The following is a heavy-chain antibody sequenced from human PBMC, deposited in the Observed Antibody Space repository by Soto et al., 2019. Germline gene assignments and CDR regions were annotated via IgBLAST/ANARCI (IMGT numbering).Heavy chain of an antibody. J-gene: IGHJ4*02. CDR3: ARAAPRYCSGGSCYSERDY. CDR1: GGSISSYY. V-gene: IGHV4-34*01. CDR2: INHSGST. Sequence: SETLSLTCTVSGGSISSYYWSWIRQPPGKGLEWIGEINHSGSTNYNPSLKSRVTISVDTSKNQFSLKLSSVTAADTAVYYCARAAPRYCSGGSCYSERDYWGQGTLVTVSS. D-gene: IGHD2-15*01.